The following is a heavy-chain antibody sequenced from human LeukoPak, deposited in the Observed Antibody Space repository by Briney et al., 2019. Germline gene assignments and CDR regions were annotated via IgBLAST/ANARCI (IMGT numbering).Heavy chain of an antibody. CDR1: GFTFSDYF. D-gene: IGHD1-1*01. J-gene: IGHJ4*02. CDR2: INGRGTYI. V-gene: IGHV3-11*06. CDR3: VRSGREATEIDY. Sequence: GGSLRLSCAASGFTFSDYFMSWVRQAPGKGLEWLSYINGRGTYIDYAESLKGRITISRDNAQNSLYLQMNSLRVEDTAVYYCVRSGREATEIDYWGQGTLVTVSS.